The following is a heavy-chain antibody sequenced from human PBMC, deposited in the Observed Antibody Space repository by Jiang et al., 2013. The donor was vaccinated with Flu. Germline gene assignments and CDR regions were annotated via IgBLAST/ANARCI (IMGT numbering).Heavy chain of an antibody. J-gene: IGHJ4*02. V-gene: IGHV4-39*01. D-gene: IGHD6-19*01. CDR2: IYYSGST. Sequence: GPGLVKPSETLSLTCTVSGGSISSSSYYWGWIRQPPGKGLEWIGSIYYSGSTYYNPSLKSRVAISVDTSKNQFSLKLSSVTAADTAVYYCARLFLRAGLVDYWGQGTLVTVSS. CDR3: ARLFLRAGLVDY. CDR1: GGSISSSSYY.